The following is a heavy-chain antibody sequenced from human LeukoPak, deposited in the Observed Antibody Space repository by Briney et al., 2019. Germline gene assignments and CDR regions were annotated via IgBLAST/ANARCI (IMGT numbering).Heavy chain of an antibody. V-gene: IGHV3-23*01. CDR2: ISSSGGST. CDR1: GFTFSSYA. CDR3: AKVFSSSWYYFDY. J-gene: IGHJ4*02. Sequence: GRSLRLSCAASGFTFSSYAMSWVRQAPGKGLEWVSGISSSGGSTYYADSVKGRFTISRDNSKNTLYLQMNSLRAEDTAVYYCAKVFSSSWYYFDYWGQGTLVTVSS. D-gene: IGHD6-13*01.